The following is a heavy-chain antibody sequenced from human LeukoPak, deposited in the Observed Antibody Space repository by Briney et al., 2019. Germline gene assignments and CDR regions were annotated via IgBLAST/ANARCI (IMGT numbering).Heavy chain of an antibody. CDR3: ARDPSYYGSGRVRWFDP. V-gene: IGHV4-59*11. CDR1: GVSISSHC. J-gene: IGHJ5*02. CDR2: ICYTGST. Sequence: PSETLSLTCAVSGVSISSHCWGWIRQPPGKGLEWIASICYTGSTEYSPSLKSRVTMSVDTSKNQFSLRPMSVTAADTAVYFCARDPSYYGSGRVRWFDPWGQGTLVSVSS. D-gene: IGHD3-10*01.